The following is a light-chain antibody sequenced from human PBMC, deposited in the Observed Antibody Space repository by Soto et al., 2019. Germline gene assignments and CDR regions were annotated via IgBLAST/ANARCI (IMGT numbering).Light chain of an antibody. Sequence: QSPLTQPASVSGSPGQAITIPCTGTRSDVGGYNYVSWYQQHPGKAPKLMIYEVSNRPSGVSNRFSGSKSGNTASLTISGLQAEDEADYYCSSYTSSSIDYVFGTGTKVTVL. CDR1: RSDVGGYNY. V-gene: IGLV2-14*01. CDR3: SSYTSSSIDYV. J-gene: IGLJ1*01. CDR2: EVS.